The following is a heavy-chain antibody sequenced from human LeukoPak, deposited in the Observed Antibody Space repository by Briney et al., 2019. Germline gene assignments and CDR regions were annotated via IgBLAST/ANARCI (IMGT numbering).Heavy chain of an antibody. CDR2: SRNKAKGYTT. CDR1: GFIFSDHF. V-gene: IGHV3-72*01. D-gene: IGHD2-15*01. J-gene: IGHJ4*02. Sequence: GGSLSLSCSVSGFIFSDHFLDWVRQAPGKGLEWVGRSRNKAKGYTTEYAASVKGRFTISRDDSKNLLYLQMNSLKIEGTAVYHCVRVGSVGGSDYLDYWGQGTLVTVSS. CDR3: VRVGSVGGSDYLDY.